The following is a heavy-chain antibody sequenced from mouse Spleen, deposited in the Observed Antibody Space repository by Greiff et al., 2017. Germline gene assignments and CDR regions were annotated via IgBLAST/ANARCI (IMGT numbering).Heavy chain of an antibody. V-gene: IGHV3-6*01. CDR3: ARGDYYGFYYFDY. CDR2: ISYDGSN. J-gene: IGHJ2*01. CDR1: GYSITSGYY. D-gene: IGHD1-1*01. Sequence: EVQLQESGPGLVKPSQSLSLTCSVTGYSITSGYYWNWIRQFPGNKLEWMGYISYDGSNNYNPSLKNRISITRDTSKNQFFLKLNSVTTEDTATYYCARGDYYGFYYFDYWGQGTTLTVSS.